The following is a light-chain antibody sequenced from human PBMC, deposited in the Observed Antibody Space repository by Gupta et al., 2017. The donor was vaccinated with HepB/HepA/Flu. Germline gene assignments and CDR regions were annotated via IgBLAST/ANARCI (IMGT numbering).Light chain of an antibody. Sequence: DIQMTQSPSSLSASVGDRVTITCRASQDINSYLAWFQQKPGRAPKSLIFTASNLQSGVPSRFSGRRSGTEFTLTISSLQPEDFATYYCHQYKRETPTFGQGTKVEV. CDR1: QDINSY. CDR2: TAS. J-gene: IGKJ1*01. CDR3: HQYKRETPT. V-gene: IGKV1-16*01.